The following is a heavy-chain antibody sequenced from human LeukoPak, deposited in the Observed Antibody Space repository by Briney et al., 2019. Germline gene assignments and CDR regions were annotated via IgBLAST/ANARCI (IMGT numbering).Heavy chain of an antibody. D-gene: IGHD6-19*01. CDR3: VKDLSRAVAADWFDP. CDR1: GFTFSNYD. Sequence: PGGSLRLSCAASGFTFSNYDMSWVRQAPGKGLEWVSSISDSGGSTYYADSVKGRFTISRDNSKNTLYLQMTNLRAADTAVYYCVKDLSRAVAADWFDPWDQGSLVTVSS. V-gene: IGHV3-23*01. CDR2: ISDSGGST. J-gene: IGHJ5*02.